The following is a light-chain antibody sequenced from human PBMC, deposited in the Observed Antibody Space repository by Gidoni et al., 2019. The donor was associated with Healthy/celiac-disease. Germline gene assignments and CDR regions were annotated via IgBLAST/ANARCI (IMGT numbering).Light chain of an antibody. CDR1: NIGSKS. Sequence: SYVLTQPPSGSVATGKTARITVGGNNIGSKSVHWYQQKPGQAPVLVIYYDSDRPSGIPERFSGSNSGNTATLTISRVEAGDEADYYCQVWDSSSDHYVFGTGTKVTVL. J-gene: IGLJ1*01. CDR2: YDS. V-gene: IGLV3-21*04. CDR3: QVWDSSSDHYV.